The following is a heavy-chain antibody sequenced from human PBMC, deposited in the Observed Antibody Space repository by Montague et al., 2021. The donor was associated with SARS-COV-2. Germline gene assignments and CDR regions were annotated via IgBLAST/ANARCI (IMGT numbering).Heavy chain of an antibody. V-gene: IGHV4-34*01. CDR1: GGSFSSYY. Sequence: SETLSLTCTVSGGSFSSYYWSWIRQPPGKGLEWIAEINHSGSSNXNPSLKSRVTTSVDTSKNQFSLKLNSVTVADTAVYYCARLAYCGADCFSGWEIFSDSWGQGTLVTVSS. D-gene: IGHD2-21*02. CDR3: ARLAYCGADCFSGWEIFSDS. J-gene: IGHJ4*02. CDR2: INHSGSS.